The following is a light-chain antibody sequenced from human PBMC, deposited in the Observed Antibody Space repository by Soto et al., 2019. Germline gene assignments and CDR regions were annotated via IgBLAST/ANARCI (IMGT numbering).Light chain of an antibody. CDR2: AAS. CDR1: QSISSY. CDR3: QQSYSTPGT. J-gene: IGKJ4*01. V-gene: IGKV1-39*01. Sequence: DIQMTQSPSSLSASVGDRVTITCRASQSISSYLNWYQQKPGKAPKLLIYAASSLQSGVPSRFNGSGSGTDFTLTISSLQPEDFATYYCQQSYSTPGTFGGGTKVDIK.